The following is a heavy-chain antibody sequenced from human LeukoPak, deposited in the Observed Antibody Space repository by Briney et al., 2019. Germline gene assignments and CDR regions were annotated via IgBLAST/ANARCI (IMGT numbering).Heavy chain of an antibody. J-gene: IGHJ4*02. Sequence: GGSLRLSCAVSGFTFSSYSMSWVRQAPGKGLEWVSAISGSGGSTYYADSVKGRFTISRDNGKNTLFLQMNSLRAEDAAVYYCVRGNDYGGPHYWGQGTLVTVSS. CDR2: ISGSGGST. V-gene: IGHV3-23*01. D-gene: IGHD4-23*01. CDR3: VRGNDYGGPHY. CDR1: GFTFSSYS.